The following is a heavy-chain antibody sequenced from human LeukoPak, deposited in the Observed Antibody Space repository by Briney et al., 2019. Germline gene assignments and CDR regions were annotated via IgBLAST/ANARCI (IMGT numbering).Heavy chain of an antibody. V-gene: IGHV4-34*01. D-gene: IGHD3-10*01. Sequence: SETLSLTCAVYGGSFSGYYWSWIRQPPGKGLEWIGEINHSGSTNYNPSLKSRVTISVDTSKNQFSLKLSSVTAADTAVYYCARGQRFGELRHRTQSLLDVWGQGTTVTVSS. CDR2: INHSGST. CDR3: ARGQRFGELRHRTQSLLDV. J-gene: IGHJ6*02. CDR1: GGSFSGYY.